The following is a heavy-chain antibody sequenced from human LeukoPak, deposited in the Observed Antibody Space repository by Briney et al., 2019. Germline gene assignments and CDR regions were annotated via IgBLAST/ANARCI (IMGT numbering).Heavy chain of an antibody. CDR3: AKGTKGGYSYGYR. CDR2: ISGSGGST. Sequence: GGSLRLSCAASGFTFSSYAMSWVRQAPGKGLEWVSAISGSGGSTYYADSVKGRFTISRDNSKNTLYPQMNSLRAEDTAVYYCAKGTKGGYSYGYRWGQGTLVTVSS. V-gene: IGHV3-23*01. CDR1: GFTFSSYA. D-gene: IGHD5-18*01. J-gene: IGHJ4*02.